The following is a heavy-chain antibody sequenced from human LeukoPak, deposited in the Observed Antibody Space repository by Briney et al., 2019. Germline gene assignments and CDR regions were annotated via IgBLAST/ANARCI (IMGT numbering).Heavy chain of an antibody. J-gene: IGHJ4*02. CDR3: ARMTYCGGDCYSGIDY. D-gene: IGHD2-21*01. CDR1: RYTFTDYY. Sequence: ASVKVSCKASRYTFTDYYIRWVRQAPGQGLEWMGWINPNSGGTNYAQKFQGRVTMTRDTSISTAYMELSRLRSDDTAVYYCARMTYCGGDCYSGIDYWGQGTLVTVSS. V-gene: IGHV1-2*02. CDR2: INPNSGGT.